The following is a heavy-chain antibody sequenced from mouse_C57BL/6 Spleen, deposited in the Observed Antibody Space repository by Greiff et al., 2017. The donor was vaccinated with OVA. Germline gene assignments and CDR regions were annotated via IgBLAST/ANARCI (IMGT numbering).Heavy chain of an antibody. CDR2: ISNGGGST. V-gene: IGHV5-12*01. Sequence: EVQGVESGGGLVQPGGSLKLSCAASGFTFSDYYMYWVRQTPEKRLEWVAYISNGGGSTYYPDTVKGRFTISRDNAKNTLYLQMSRLKSEDTAMYYCARQGWDAYFDYWGQGTTLTVSS. D-gene: IGHD4-1*01. CDR3: ARQGWDAYFDY. CDR1: GFTFSDYY. J-gene: IGHJ2*01.